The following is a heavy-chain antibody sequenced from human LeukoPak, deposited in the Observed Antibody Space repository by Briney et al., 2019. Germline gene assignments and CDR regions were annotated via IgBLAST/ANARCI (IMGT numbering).Heavy chain of an antibody. V-gene: IGHV4-59*01. CDR1: GGSISRSY. CDR2: AYYSGIT. CDR3: ASFQGNWFDP. Sequence: PSETLSLTCTVSGGSISRSYWSWIRQPPGKGLEWIGYAYYSGITNYNPSLKSRVTISVDTTKNQFSLKLSSLTAADTALYYCASFQGNWFDPWGQGTLVTVSS. J-gene: IGHJ5*02.